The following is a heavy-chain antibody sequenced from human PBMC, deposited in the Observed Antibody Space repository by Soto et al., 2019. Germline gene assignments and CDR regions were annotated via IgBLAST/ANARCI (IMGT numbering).Heavy chain of an antibody. V-gene: IGHV3-11*01. CDR3: ARQAARNYIDS. CDR2: IDSRGRTL. J-gene: IGHJ4*02. D-gene: IGHD6-6*01. CDR1: GFTFSDYS. Sequence: GGSLRLSCVASGFTFSDYSLSWTRQAPGKGLEWLAFIDSRGRTLSYADSVRGRFTISRDNAENSVYLQMDSLRADDTAVYYCARQAARNYIDSWGQGNSVTVSS.